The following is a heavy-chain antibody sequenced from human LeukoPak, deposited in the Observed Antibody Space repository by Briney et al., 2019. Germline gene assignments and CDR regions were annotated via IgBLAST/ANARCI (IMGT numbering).Heavy chain of an antibody. Sequence: GGSLRLSCAASGFTFSSYGMHWVRQAPGKGLEWVAVISYDGSNKYYADSVKGRFTISRDNSKNTLYLQMNSLRAEDTAVYYCAKVDIRGYSYGYFDYWGQGALVTVSS. J-gene: IGHJ4*02. V-gene: IGHV3-30*18. CDR2: ISYDGSNK. CDR1: GFTFSSYG. D-gene: IGHD5-18*01. CDR3: AKVDIRGYSYGYFDY.